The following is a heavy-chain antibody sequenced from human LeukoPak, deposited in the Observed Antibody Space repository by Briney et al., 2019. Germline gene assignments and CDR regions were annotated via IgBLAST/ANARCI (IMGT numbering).Heavy chain of an antibody. V-gene: IGHV4-38-2*02. CDR2: IYHSGST. D-gene: IGHD5-18*01. CDR1: DYSINSDYY. CDR3: ARSRQIQLWLEFDY. J-gene: IGHJ4*02. Sequence: SETLSLTCTVSDYSINSDYYWGWIRQPPGKGLEWIGSIYHSGSTYYNPSLKSRVTISVDTSKNQFSLKLSSVTAADTAVYYCARSRQIQLWLEFDYWGQGTLVTVSS.